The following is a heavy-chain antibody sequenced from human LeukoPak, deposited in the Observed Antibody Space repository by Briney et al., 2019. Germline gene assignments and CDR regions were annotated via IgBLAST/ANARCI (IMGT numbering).Heavy chain of an antibody. CDR1: GGSFSSYV. CDR2: IIPVLGVS. D-gene: IGHD4-23*01. J-gene: IGHJ4*02. CDR3: ARDLRYGGNPRVHFDY. Sequence: SVKVSCKASGGSFSSYVITWVRQAPGQGLEWMGRIIPVLGVSNFAQKFQGRVTITADKSTNTAHMELSSLRSDDTAVYYCARDLRYGGNPRVHFDYWGQGTLVTVSS. V-gene: IGHV1-69*04.